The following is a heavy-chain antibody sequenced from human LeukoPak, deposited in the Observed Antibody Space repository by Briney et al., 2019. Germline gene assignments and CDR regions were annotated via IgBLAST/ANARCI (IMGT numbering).Heavy chain of an antibody. V-gene: IGHV1-69*05. Sequence: SVKVSCKASGGTFSSYAISWVRQAPGQGLEWMGRIIPIFGTANYAQKFQGRVTITTDESTSTAYMELSSLRSEDTAAYYCARSGIPNYDFWSGPFDYWGQGTLVTVSS. D-gene: IGHD3-3*01. CDR3: ARSGIPNYDFWSGPFDY. CDR1: GGTFSSYA. CDR2: IIPIFGTA. J-gene: IGHJ4*02.